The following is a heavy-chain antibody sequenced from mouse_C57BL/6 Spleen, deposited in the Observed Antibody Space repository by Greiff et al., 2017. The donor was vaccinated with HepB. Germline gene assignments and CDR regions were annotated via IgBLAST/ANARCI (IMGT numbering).Heavy chain of an antibody. J-gene: IGHJ2*01. V-gene: IGHV3-2*02. CDR2: ISYSGST. CDR1: GYSITSGYG. Sequence: ESGPGLVKPSQSLSLTCTVTGYSITSGYGWNWIRQFPGNKLEWMGYISYSGSTNYNPSLKSRITITRDTSKNQYFLQLNSVTTEDTATYYCARTARIKYWGQGTTLTVSS. CDR3: ARTARIKY. D-gene: IGHD1-2*01.